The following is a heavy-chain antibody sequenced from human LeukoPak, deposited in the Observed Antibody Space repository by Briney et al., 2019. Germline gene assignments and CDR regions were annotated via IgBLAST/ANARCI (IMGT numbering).Heavy chain of an antibody. CDR3: ARDKASFGMDV. V-gene: IGHV3-9*01. D-gene: IGHD2-15*01. Sequence: PGRSLRLSCAASGFTFDDYAMHWVRQAPGKGLEWVSGISWNSGSIGYADSVKGRFTISRDNSKNTLFLQTNSLRAEDTAVYYCARDKASFGMDVWAKGPRSPSP. J-gene: IGHJ6*02. CDR1: GFTFDDYA. CDR2: ISWNSGSI.